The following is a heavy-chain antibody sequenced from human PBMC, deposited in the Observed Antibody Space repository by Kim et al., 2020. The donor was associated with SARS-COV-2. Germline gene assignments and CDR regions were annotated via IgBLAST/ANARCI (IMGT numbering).Heavy chain of an antibody. Sequence: ASVKVSCKASGYTFTSYDMNWVRQAPGQGLEWMGWINTNTGNPTYAQGFTGRFVFSLDTSVSTAYLQISSLKAEDTAVYYCARDQSYAVTTKQYYYYGMDVWGQGTTVTVSS. CDR2: INTNTGNP. CDR1: GYTFTSYD. CDR3: ARDQSYAVTTKQYYYYGMDV. D-gene: IGHD3-16*01. J-gene: IGHJ6*02. V-gene: IGHV7-4-1*02.